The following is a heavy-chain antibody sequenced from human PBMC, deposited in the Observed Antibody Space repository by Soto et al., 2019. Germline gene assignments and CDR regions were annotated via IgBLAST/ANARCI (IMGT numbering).Heavy chain of an antibody. CDR2: IYYSGST. CDR1: GGSISSYY. V-gene: IGHV4-59*01. Sequence: PSETRSLTCTVSGGSISSYYWSWIRQPPGKGLEWIGYIYYSGSTNYNPSLKSRVTISVDTSKNQFSLKLSSVTAADTAVYYCARRRYYDSSGYYLGAFDIWGQGTMVTVSS. D-gene: IGHD3-22*01. J-gene: IGHJ3*02. CDR3: ARRRYYDSSGYYLGAFDI.